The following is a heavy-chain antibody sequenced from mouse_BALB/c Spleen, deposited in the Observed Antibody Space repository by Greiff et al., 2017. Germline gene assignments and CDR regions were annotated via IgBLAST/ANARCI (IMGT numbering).Heavy chain of an antibody. CDR1: GYSITSGYY. CDR2: ISYDGSN. CDR3: ARAVTTVVATDD. J-gene: IGHJ2*01. V-gene: IGHV3-6*02. D-gene: IGHD1-1*01. Sequence: EVQLQQSGPGLVKPSQSLSLTCSVTGYSITSGYYWNWIRQFPGNKLEWMGYISYDGSNNYNPSLKNRISITRDTSKNQFFLKLNSVTTEDTATYYCARAVTTVVATDDWGQGTTLTVSS.